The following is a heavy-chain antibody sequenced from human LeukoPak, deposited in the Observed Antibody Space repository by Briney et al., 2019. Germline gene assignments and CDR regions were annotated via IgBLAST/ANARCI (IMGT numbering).Heavy chain of an antibody. CDR2: INTDTRGT. CDR1: GFTFTDYW. V-gene: IGHV3-74*01. D-gene: IGHD3-16*01. J-gene: IGHJ4*02. CDR3: ARAGAYHFDN. Sequence: GGSLRLSCAASGFTFTDYWMHWVRQVPGKGLVWVSIINTDTRGTYYADSVKGRFTISRDNAKSTLYLQMDSLRAEDTAVYYCARAGAYHFDNWGQGTLVTVSP.